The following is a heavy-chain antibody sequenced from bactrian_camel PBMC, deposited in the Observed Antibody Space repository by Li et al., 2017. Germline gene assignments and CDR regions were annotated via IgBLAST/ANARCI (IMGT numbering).Heavy chain of an antibody. CDR3: ATLWSEPPVSFGY. Sequence: VQLVESGGGSVQPGGSLRLSCVASGFVFRSHVMTWVRQAPGKGLEWVSSINSNGAITYLADSVKGRFAISRDNPKNTLILQMSSLKSEDTALYFCATLWSEPPVSFGYWGQGTQVTVS. CDR2: INSNGAIT. V-gene: IGHV3S40*01. CDR1: GFVFRSHV. D-gene: IGHD2*01. J-gene: IGHJ6*01.